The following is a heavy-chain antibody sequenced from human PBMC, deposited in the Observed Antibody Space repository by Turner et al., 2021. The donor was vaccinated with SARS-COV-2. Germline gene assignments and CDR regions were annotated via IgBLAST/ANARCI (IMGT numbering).Heavy chain of an antibody. CDR1: GYTLIELS. CDR2: FDPEDGET. D-gene: IGHD2-21*02. CDR3: ATGYAYCGGDCSIYY. J-gene: IGHJ4*02. Sequence: QVQLVQSGAEVKKPGASVKVSCKVSGYTLIELSMHWVRQAPGKGLGWMGGFDPEDGETIYAQKFQGRVTMTEDTSTDTAYMELSSLRSEDTAVYYCATGYAYCGGDCSIYYWGQGTLVTVSS. V-gene: IGHV1-24*01.